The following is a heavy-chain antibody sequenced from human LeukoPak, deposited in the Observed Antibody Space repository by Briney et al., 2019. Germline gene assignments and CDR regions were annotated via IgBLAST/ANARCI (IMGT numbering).Heavy chain of an antibody. CDR2: INPSGGST. D-gene: IGHD2-2*01. V-gene: IGHV1-46*01. CDR3: ARDFGAIVVVPPDAFDI. Sequence: SVKVSCKASGYTFTSYYMHWVRQAPGQGLEWMGIINPSGGSTSYAQKFQGRVTMTRDTSTSTVYMELSSLRSEDTAVYYCARDFGAIVVVPPDAFDIWGQGTMVTVSS. J-gene: IGHJ3*02. CDR1: GYTFTSYY.